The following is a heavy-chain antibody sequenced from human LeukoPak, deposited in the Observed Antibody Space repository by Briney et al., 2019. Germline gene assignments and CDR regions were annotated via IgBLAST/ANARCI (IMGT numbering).Heavy chain of an antibody. CDR1: GFTFSSYG. J-gene: IGHJ4*02. V-gene: IGHV3-30*18. CDR2: ISYDGRDK. CDR3: AKDSGNYAKYYFDY. Sequence: HTGGSLRLSCAASGFTFSSYGMHWVRQAPGKGLEWVAVISYDGRDKKYADSVKGRFSISRDNSKNTLYLRMDSLRSEDTAVYYCAKDSGNYAKYYFDYWGQGTLVTVSS. D-gene: IGHD1-26*01.